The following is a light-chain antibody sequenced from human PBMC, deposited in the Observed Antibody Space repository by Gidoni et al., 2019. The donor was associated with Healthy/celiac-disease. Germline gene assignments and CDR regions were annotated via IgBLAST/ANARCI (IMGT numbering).Light chain of an antibody. CDR3: QQYGSSLYT. J-gene: IGKJ2*01. CDR2: GAS. CDR1: QSVSSSY. Sequence: VFTPSPGTLSLSPGERATLSCRASQSVSSSYLAWYQQKPGQAPRLLIYGASSRATGIPDRFSGSGSGTDFTLTISRLEPEDFAVYYCQQYGSSLYTFGQGTKLEIK. V-gene: IGKV3-20*01.